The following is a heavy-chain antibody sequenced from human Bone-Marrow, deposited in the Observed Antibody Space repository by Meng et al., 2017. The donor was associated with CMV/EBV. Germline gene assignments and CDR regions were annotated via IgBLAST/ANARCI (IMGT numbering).Heavy chain of an antibody. CDR3: ARVGRGEERKSSRYRQADY. Sequence: GESLKISCAASGFTFSNYGMHWVRQAPGKGLEWVAAIRNDGSSKYYTDSVKGRFTISRDNAQKSLYLQMTSLRVEDTAVYYCARVGRGEERKSSRYRQADYWGQGTLVTVS. D-gene: IGHD6-19*01. J-gene: IGHJ4*02. V-gene: IGHV3-33*01. CDR1: GFTFSNYG. CDR2: IRNDGSSK.